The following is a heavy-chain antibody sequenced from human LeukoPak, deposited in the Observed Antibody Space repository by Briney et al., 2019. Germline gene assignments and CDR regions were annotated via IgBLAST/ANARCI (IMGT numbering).Heavy chain of an antibody. Sequence: TGGSLRLSCAASGFTFSSYAMHWVRQAPGKGLEWVAVISYDGSNKYYADSVKGRFTISRDNSKNTLYLQMNSLRAEDTAVYYCARDPWELLDYFDYWGQGTLVTVSS. CDR3: ARDPWELLDYFDY. CDR1: GFTFSSYA. V-gene: IGHV3-30*04. J-gene: IGHJ4*02. CDR2: ISYDGSNK. D-gene: IGHD1-26*01.